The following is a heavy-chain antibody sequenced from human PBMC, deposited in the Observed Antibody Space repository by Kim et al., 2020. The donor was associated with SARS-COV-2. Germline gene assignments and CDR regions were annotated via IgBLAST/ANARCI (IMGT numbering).Heavy chain of an antibody. V-gene: IGHV3-43D*03. CDR2: ISWDGGST. Sequence: GGSLRLSCAASGFTFDDYAMHWVRQAPGKGLEWVSLISWDGGSTYYADSVKGRFTISRDNSKNSLYLQMNSLRAEDTALYYCAKDITPLSLGRMPGGYWGQGTLVTVSS. CDR1: GFTFDDYA. CDR3: AKDITPLSLGRMPGGY. D-gene: IGHD1-26*01. J-gene: IGHJ4*02.